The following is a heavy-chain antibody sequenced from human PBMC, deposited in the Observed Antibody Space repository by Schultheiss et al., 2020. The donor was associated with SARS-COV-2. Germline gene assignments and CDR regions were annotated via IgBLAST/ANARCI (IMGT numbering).Heavy chain of an antibody. CDR3: ARGSKAYYMDV. CDR1: GFNLRNYW. CDR2: IWYDGSNK. J-gene: IGHJ6*03. Sequence: GGSLRLSCAASGFNLRNYWMDWVRQAPGKGLEWVAVIWYDGSNKYYADSVKGRFTISRDNSKNTLYLQMNSLRAEDTAVYYCARGSKAYYMDVWGKGTTVTVSS. V-gene: IGHV3-33*08.